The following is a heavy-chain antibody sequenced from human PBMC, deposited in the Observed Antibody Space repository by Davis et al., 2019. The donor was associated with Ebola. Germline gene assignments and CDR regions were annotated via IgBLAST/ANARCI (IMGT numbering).Heavy chain of an antibody. Sequence: GESLKISCAASGFTFSSYWMSWLRQAPGKGLEWVANIKQDGSEKYYVDSVKGRFTISRDNAKNSLYLQMNSLRAEDTAVYYCARVGLGSSWLYYYYYGMDVWGQGTTVTVSS. CDR1: GFTFSSYW. CDR3: ARVGLGSSWLYYYYYGMDV. D-gene: IGHD6-13*01. CDR2: IKQDGSEK. V-gene: IGHV3-7*01. J-gene: IGHJ6*02.